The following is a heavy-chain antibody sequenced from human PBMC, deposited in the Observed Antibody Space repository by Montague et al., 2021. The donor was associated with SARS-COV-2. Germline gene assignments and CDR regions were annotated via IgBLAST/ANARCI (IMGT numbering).Heavy chain of an antibody. CDR3: ARATMIVVVIGAFDI. CDR2: IYYSGST. J-gene: IGHJ3*02. D-gene: IGHD3-22*01. V-gene: IGHV4-31*03. Sequence: TLSLTCTVSGGSISSGGYYWSWIRQHPGKGLEWIGYIYYSGSTYYNPSLKSRVTISVDTSKSQFSLKLSSVTAADTAVYYCARATMIVVVIGAFDIWGQGTMVTVSS. CDR1: GGSISSGGYY.